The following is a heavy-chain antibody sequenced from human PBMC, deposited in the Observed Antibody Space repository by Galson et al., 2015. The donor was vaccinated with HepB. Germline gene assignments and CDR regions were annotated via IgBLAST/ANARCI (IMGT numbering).Heavy chain of an antibody. Sequence: SLRLSCAASGFTFDDYGMSWVRQAPGKGLEWVSGINWNGGSTGYADSVKGRFTISRDNAKNSLYLQMNSLRAEDTALYYCARDRGITMVRGAYDYWGQGTLVTVSS. CDR1: GFTFDDYG. V-gene: IGHV3-20*04. CDR2: INWNGGST. J-gene: IGHJ4*02. D-gene: IGHD3-10*01. CDR3: ARDRGITMVRGAYDY.